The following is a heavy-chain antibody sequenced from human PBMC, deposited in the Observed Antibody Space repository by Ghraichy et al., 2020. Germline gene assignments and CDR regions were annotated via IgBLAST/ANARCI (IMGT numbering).Heavy chain of an antibody. CDR3: VSSGFWSGYHFDY. V-gene: IGHV3-74*01. D-gene: IGHD3-3*01. Sequence: GGSLRLSCAASGFTFSSYWMHWVRQAPGKGLVWVSRINSDGSSTSYADFVKGRFTISRDNAKNTLDLQMNSLRAEDTAVYYCVSSGFWSGYHFDYWGQGTLVTVSS. CDR1: GFTFSSYW. J-gene: IGHJ4*02. CDR2: INSDGSST.